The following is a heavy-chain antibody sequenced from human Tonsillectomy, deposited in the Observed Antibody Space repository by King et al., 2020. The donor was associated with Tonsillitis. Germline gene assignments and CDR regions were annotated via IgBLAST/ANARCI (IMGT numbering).Heavy chain of an antibody. J-gene: IGHJ6*03. Sequence: VTLKESGPALVKPTQTLTLTCTFSGFSLSTSGMFVSWIRQPPGKALEWLARIDWDDVKYYSTSLKTRLTISKDTSKNQVVLTMTNMDPVDTATYYCARTNIAGRTPSYYYYMDVWGKGTTVTVSS. V-gene: IGHV2-70*11. CDR2: IDWDDVK. CDR1: GFSLSTSGMF. D-gene: IGHD6-6*01. CDR3: ARTNIAGRTPSYYYYMDV.